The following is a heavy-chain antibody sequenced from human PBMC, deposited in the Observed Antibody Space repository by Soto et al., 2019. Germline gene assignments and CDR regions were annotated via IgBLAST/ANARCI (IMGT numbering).Heavy chain of an antibody. D-gene: IGHD1-1*01. Sequence: QVQLVESGGGVVQPGRSLSLSCAASGFTFSYHALNWVRQAPGKGLEWVAVISYDGDNKYIAESVKGRFTISRDNSKNTVSLQMNSLRAEDTAMYFCARGTTTSAFSAMDVWGQGITVTVSS. CDR1: GFTFSYHA. CDR3: ARGTTTSAFSAMDV. V-gene: IGHV3-30-3*01. J-gene: IGHJ6*02. CDR2: ISYDGDNK.